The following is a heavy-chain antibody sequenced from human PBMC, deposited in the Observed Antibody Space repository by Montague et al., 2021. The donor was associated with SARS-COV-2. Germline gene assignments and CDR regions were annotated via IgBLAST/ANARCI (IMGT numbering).Heavy chain of an antibody. D-gene: IGHD3-10*01. Sequence: SETMSLTCTVSGGSITRNYYWGWIRQPPGKGLEWVGSIYYSGTTFINPSLESRVTISVDASKNQFSPNLTSVTAADTAVYYCARPLVRGVPKAFDIWGQGALVIVSS. V-gene: IGHV4-39*01. CDR2: IYYSGTT. CDR3: ARPLVRGVPKAFDI. J-gene: IGHJ3*02. CDR1: GGSITRNYY.